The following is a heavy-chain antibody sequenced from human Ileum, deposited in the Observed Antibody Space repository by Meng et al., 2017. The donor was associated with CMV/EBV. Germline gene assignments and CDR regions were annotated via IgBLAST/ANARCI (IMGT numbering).Heavy chain of an antibody. J-gene: IGHJ4*02. Sequence: VQAARSGAGVRTPGPVLKVSFKAPGFTFTGSDMHGRPQTPEHGPEWVRCINPISGGTKYAQKFEGRVPLTRDKFISTAYLELRRLRSDDTAVYYCATILYSNYGGALEYWGQGTLVTVSS. CDR3: ATILYSNYGGALEY. V-gene: IGHV1-2*02. D-gene: IGHD4-11*01. CDR2: INPISGGT. CDR1: GFTFTGSD.